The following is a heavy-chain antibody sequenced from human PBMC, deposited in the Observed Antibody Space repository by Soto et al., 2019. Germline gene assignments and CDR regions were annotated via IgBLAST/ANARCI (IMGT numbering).Heavy chain of an antibody. CDR3: AGYNITGLFDY. V-gene: IGHV4-34*01. CDR2: INHSGST. J-gene: IGHJ4*02. D-gene: IGHD1-1*01. Sequence: QVQLQQWGAGLLKPSETMSLTCAVYGGAFSGYYWTWIRQPPGTGLEWIGEINHSGSTNYNPSLKCRVTISVDTSKNQFSLKLTSVAAADTAVYYCAGYNITGLFDYWGQGTLVTVSS. CDR1: GGAFSGYY.